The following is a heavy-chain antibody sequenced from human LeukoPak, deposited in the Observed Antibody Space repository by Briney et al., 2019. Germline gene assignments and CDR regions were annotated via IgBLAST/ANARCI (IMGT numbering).Heavy chain of an antibody. Sequence: SETLSLNCSVSVASITRNYWSWMRESPGKGLEWIGYIDHTGCTNFHPSLNSRVAISRDTSKNPCSLELSSVTAADTAVYFGARGRVSSSSWSSTYYYYFYMDVWGKGTTVTVSS. CDR1: VASITRNY. D-gene: IGHD6-13*01. CDR3: ARGRVSSSSWSSTYYYYFYMDV. V-gene: IGHV4-59*01. CDR2: IDHTGCT. J-gene: IGHJ6*03.